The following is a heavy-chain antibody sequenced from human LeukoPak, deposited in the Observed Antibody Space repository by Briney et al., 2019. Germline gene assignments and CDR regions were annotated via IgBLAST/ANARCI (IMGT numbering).Heavy chain of an antibody. Sequence: ASVKVSCKASGYTFTSYGISWVRQAPGQGLEWMGWISAYNGNTNYAQKLQGRVTVTTDTSTSTAYMELRSLRSDDTAVYYCARDQYYYDSSGYCGGDYWGQGTLVTVSS. D-gene: IGHD3-22*01. J-gene: IGHJ4*02. CDR1: GYTFTSYG. CDR2: ISAYNGNT. CDR3: ARDQYYYDSSGYCGGDY. V-gene: IGHV1-18*01.